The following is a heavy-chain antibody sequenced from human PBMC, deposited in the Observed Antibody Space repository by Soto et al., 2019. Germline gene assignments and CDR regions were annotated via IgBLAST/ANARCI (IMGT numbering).Heavy chain of an antibody. J-gene: IGHJ4*02. Sequence: QVQLVQSGAEVKKPGASVKVSCKASGYTFTSYYMHWVRQAPGQGLEWMGIINPSGGSTSYAQKFQGRVTMTRDTSTSTVYMELSSLRSEDTAVYYCARDWAPESYGEPGRYFDYWGQGTLVTVSS. D-gene: IGHD4-17*01. V-gene: IGHV1-46*03. CDR3: ARDWAPESYGEPGRYFDY. CDR1: GYTFTSYY. CDR2: INPSGGST.